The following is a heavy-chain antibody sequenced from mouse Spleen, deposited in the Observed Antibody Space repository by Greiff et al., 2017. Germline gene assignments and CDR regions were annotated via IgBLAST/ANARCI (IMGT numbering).Heavy chain of an antibody. CDR2: IYPGDGDT. J-gene: IGHJ2*01. V-gene: IGHV1-82*01. CDR3: ARRNYYGSLYYFDY. D-gene: IGHD1-1*01. CDR1: GYAFSSSW. Sequence: QVQLQQSGPELVKPGASVKISCKASGYAFSSSWMNWVKQRPGKGLEWIGRIYPGDGDTNYNGKFKGKATLTADKSSSTAYMQLSSLTSEDSAVYFCARRNYYGSLYYFDYWGQGTTLTVSS.